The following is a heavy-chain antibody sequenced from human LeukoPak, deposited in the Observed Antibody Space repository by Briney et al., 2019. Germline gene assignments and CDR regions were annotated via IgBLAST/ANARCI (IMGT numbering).Heavy chain of an antibody. J-gene: IGHJ5*02. V-gene: IGHV4-39*01. D-gene: IGHD3-3*01. CDR2: IYYSGST. Sequence: SEPLSLPCTVSGGSISSSSDYWGWIRQPPGKGLEWIGSIYYSGSTHYNPSLKSRVTISVDTSKNQFSLNLSSVTAADTAVDHGARRRGEFWRVYANWFDPWGQGTLVTVSS. CDR3: ARRRGEFWRVYANWFDP. CDR1: GGSISSSSDY.